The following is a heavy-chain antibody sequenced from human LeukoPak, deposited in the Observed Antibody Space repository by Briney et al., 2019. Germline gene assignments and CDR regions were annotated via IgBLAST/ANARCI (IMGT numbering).Heavy chain of an antibody. J-gene: IGHJ4*02. V-gene: IGHV5-51*01. Sequence: PGESLKISCKGSGYSFTSYWIAWVRQMPGKGLEWVGTLHPGVSDTRYSPSFQGQVTISVDKSINTAYLHWSSLRASDTAIYYCARRGIVGAFDYWGQGTLATVSS. CDR2: LHPGVSDT. CDR3: ARRGIVGAFDY. CDR1: GYSFTSYW. D-gene: IGHD1-26*01.